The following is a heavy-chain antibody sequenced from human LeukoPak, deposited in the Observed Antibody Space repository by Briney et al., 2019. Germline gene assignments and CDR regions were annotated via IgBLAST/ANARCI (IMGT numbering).Heavy chain of an antibody. J-gene: IGHJ4*02. D-gene: IGHD4-17*01. CDR1: GYTFTSYA. Sequence: ASVKVSCKASGYTFTSYAMYWVRQAPGQRLEWMGWINAGNGNTKYSQKFQGRVTITRDTSASTAYMELSSLRSEDTAVYYCARDGYYGDSLDYWGQGTLVTVSS. CDR3: ARDGYYGDSLDY. CDR2: INAGNGNT. V-gene: IGHV1-3*01.